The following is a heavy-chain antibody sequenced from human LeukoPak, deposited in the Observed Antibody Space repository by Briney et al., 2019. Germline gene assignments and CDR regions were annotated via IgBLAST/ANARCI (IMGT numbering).Heavy chain of an antibody. CDR1: GYTFTAYY. V-gene: IGHV1-2*02. J-gene: IGHJ3*02. CDR3: ARDEAEAKMNALDI. CDR2: IYPKSSDT. Sequence: SVKVSCKASGYTFTAYYLHLVRQAPGQGLEGMGYIYPKSSDTNYEQNFQGRVTMTMDTSISTVYMELSRLTSDDTAVYYCARDEAEAKMNALDIWGQGTKVTVSS. D-gene: IGHD2-15*01.